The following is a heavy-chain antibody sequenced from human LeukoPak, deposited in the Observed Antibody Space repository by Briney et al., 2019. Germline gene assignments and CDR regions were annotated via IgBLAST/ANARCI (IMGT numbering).Heavy chain of an antibody. V-gene: IGHV4-59*01. J-gene: IGHJ4*02. D-gene: IGHD1-1*01. CDR1: GGSISSYY. CDR3: AKGLERESRLDS. CDR2: IYYSGYT. Sequence: SETLSLTCTVSGGSISSYYWSWIRQPPGKGLKWIGNIYYSGYTTYSPSLRSRVTISLDTSKNQFSLKLSSVTAADTALYYCAKGLERESRLDSWGQGTLVTVSS.